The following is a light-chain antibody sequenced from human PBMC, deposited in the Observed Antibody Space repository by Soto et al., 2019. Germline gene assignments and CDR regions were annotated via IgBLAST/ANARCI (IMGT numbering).Light chain of an antibody. V-gene: IGLV1-44*01. Sequence: QSVLTQPPSASGTPGQRVTISCSGSSSNIGSNPVNWYQQLPGTAPKLLIYSNYQRPSGVPDRFSGSTSGTSASLATSGLQSEDEADYYCVVWDDSLNAYVFGTGTKVTVL. CDR3: VVWDDSLNAYV. J-gene: IGLJ1*01. CDR1: SSNIGSNP. CDR2: SNY.